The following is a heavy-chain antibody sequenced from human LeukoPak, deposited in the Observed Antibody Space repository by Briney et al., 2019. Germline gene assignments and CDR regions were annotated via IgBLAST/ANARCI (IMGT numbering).Heavy chain of an antibody. CDR3: ARDRPGYSSSSAYFDY. J-gene: IGHJ4*02. D-gene: IGHD6-6*01. V-gene: IGHV1-2*02. Sequence: ASVKVSCKASGYTFTRYYMHWVRQAPGQGLEWMGWINPNSGGTNYAQKFQGRVTMTRDTSISTAYMELSRLRSDDTAVYYCARDRPGYSSSSAYFDYWGQGTLVTVSS. CDR1: GYTFTRYY. CDR2: INPNSGGT.